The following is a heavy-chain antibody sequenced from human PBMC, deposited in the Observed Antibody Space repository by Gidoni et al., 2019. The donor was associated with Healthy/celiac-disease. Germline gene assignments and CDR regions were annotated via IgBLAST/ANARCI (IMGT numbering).Heavy chain of an antibody. J-gene: IGHJ4*02. CDR3: AKVYYDFWSGYLCD. CDR2: ISGRGGST. D-gene: IGHD3-3*01. CDR1: GFTFSSYA. V-gene: IGHV3-23*01. Sequence: EVQLLESGGGLVQPGGSLRLSCAASGFTFSSYAMSWVRQAPGKGLEWVSAISGRGGSTYYADSVKGRFTISRDNSKNTLYLQMNSRRPEDTAVYYCAKVYYDFWSGYLCDWGQGTLVTVSS.